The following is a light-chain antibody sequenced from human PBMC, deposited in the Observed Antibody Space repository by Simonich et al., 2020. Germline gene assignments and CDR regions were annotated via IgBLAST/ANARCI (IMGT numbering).Light chain of an antibody. J-gene: IGKJ2*01. Sequence: DIQLTQSPSSLSASVGNRVTITCRASQSISSYLNWYQQKPRKAPKILIYAASSLQSGVPSRFSCSGSGTDFTLTISSLQPEDFATYYCQQSYSTPYTFGQGTKLEIK. CDR1: QSISSY. CDR2: AAS. V-gene: IGKV1-39*01. CDR3: QQSYSTPYT.